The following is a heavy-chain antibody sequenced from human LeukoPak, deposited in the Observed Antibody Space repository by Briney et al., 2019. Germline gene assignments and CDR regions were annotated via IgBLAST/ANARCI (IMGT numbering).Heavy chain of an antibody. D-gene: IGHD3-10*01. Sequence: PGGSLKFPGPASGFTFSSYGMYWVRQAPGKGLEWVAATSYDGSNRHYADSVKGRFTISRDNSKNTLYLHINSLRDEDTAVYYCGKRGHVYGSTEAYYIDYWGQGCLATVSS. V-gene: IGHV3-30*18. J-gene: IGHJ4*02. CDR2: TSYDGSNR. CDR3: GKRGHVYGSTEAYYIDY. CDR1: GFTFSSYG.